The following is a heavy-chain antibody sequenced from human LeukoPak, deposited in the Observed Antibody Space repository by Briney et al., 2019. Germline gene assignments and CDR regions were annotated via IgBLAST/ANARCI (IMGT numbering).Heavy chain of an antibody. CDR1: EFMFSSYT. Sequence: GGSLRLSCAASEFMFSSYTMAWVRQVPGKGLEWVSLISAGGRSTYSADSVKGRFTISTDRSRNTLYLQMNSLRAEDTARYYCARYCGSTSCSTFSSYFGMDVWGLGTTVTVSS. V-gene: IGHV3-23*01. D-gene: IGHD2-2*01. CDR2: ISAGGRST. J-gene: IGHJ6*02. CDR3: ARYCGSTSCSTFSSYFGMDV.